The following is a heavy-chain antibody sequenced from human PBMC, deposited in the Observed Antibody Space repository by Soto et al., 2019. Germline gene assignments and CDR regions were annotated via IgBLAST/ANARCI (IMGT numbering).Heavy chain of an antibody. J-gene: IGHJ4*02. Sequence: GGSLRLSCVASGFTFSSYGMHWVRQAPGKGLEWVAIISYDGSNTYYADSVKGRFTISRDNSKNTLYLQMNSLRAEDTSVYYCAKEGGLSGSYYISSSYYFDYWGQGTLVTLSS. CDR1: GFTFSSYG. CDR2: ISYDGSNT. D-gene: IGHD1-26*01. CDR3: AKEGGLSGSYYISSSYYFDY. V-gene: IGHV3-30*18.